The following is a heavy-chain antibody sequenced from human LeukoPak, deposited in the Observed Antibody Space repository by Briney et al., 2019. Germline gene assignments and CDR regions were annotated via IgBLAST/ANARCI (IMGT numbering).Heavy chain of an antibody. Sequence: ASVKVSCKASGGTFSSYAINWVRQAPGQGLEWMGGIIPIFGTANYAQKFQGRVTITADKSTSTAYMELSSLRSEDTAVYYCARVFPSNYYDSSGYYLNWFDPWGQGTLVTVSS. CDR3: ARVFPSNYYDSSGYYLNWFDP. V-gene: IGHV1-69*06. J-gene: IGHJ5*02. CDR2: IIPIFGTA. CDR1: GGTFSSYA. D-gene: IGHD3-22*01.